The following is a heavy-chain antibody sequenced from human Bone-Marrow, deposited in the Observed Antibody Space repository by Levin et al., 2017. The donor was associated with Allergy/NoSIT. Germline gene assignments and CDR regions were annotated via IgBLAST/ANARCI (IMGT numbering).Heavy chain of an antibody. CDR3: ARGGCSSTSCLDN. D-gene: IGHD2-2*01. V-gene: IGHV3-30-3*01. Sequence: PGGSLRLSCAASGFTFSSYAMHWVRQAPGKGLEWVAVISYDGSNKYYADSVKGRFTISRDNSKNTLYLQMNSLRAEDTAVYYCARGGCSSTSCLDNWGQGTLVTVSP. CDR2: ISYDGSNK. J-gene: IGHJ4*02. CDR1: GFTFSSYA.